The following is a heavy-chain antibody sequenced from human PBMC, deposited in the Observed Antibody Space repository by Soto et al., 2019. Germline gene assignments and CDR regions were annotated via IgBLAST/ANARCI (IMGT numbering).Heavy chain of an antibody. Sequence: SETLSLTCTVSGDSISRYYWSWVRQPPGMGLEWIGYIYYSGSTNYNPSLKGRVAISVDTSKKQFSLKVSSVTAADTAVYYCARDGDTSGYYYFDYWGQGTLVTVSS. CDR3: ARDGDTSGYYYFDY. CDR2: IYYSGST. D-gene: IGHD3-22*01. V-gene: IGHV4-59*01. J-gene: IGHJ4*02. CDR1: GDSISRYY.